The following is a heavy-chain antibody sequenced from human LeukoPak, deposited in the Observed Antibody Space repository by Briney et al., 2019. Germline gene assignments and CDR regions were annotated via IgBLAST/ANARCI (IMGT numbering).Heavy chain of an antibody. J-gene: IGHJ4*02. V-gene: IGHV3-21*06. CDR3: ARDLGNCTNCVCYASYFDY. CDR2: ISSSSSYI. D-gene: IGHD2-8*01. CDR1: GFTFSSFS. Sequence: PGGSLRLSCALSGFTFSSFSMNWVRQAPGKGLEWVSSISSSSSYIYYADSVKGRFTISRDNAKNSLYLQMNSLRAEDTAVYYCARDLGNCTNCVCYASYFDYWGQGTLVTVSS.